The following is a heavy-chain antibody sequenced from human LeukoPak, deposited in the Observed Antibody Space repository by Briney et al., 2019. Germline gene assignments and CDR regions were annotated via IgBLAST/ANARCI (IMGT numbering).Heavy chain of an antibody. CDR2: IWYDGSNK. V-gene: IGHV3-33*01. Sequence: GGSLRLSCAASGFTFSSYGIHWVRQAPGKGLEWVAVIWYDGSNKYYADSVKGRFTISRDNSKNTLYLQMNSLRAEDTAVYYCARGVVVPAATGFAGFDYWGQGTLVTVSS. CDR1: GFTFSSYG. D-gene: IGHD2-2*01. J-gene: IGHJ4*02. CDR3: ARGVVVPAATGFAGFDY.